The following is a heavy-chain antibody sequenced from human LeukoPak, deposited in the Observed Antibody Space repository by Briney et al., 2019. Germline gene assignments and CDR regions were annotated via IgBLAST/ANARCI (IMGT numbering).Heavy chain of an antibody. J-gene: IGHJ6*02. CDR3: ARGSYDFWTGYYGMDV. CDR2: INHSGST. D-gene: IGHD3-3*01. CDR1: GGSFSGYY. Sequence: PSETLTLTCAVYGGSFSGYYWSWIRQSPGKGLEWIGEINHSGSTNYNPSLKSRVTISVDTSKNQFSLKLSSVTAADTAVYYCARGSYDFWTGYYGMDVWGQGTTVTVSS. V-gene: IGHV4-34*01.